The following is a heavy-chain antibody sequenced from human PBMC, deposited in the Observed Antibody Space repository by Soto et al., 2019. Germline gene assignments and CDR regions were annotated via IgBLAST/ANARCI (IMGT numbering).Heavy chain of an antibody. D-gene: IGHD2-15*01. CDR2: INVYNGNI. Sequence: QVQLVQSGAEVKKPGASVKVSCKASGYTFTNYGISWVRQAPGQGLEWMGWINVYNGNINYAQNFQGRVTMTTDTSTSTAYMELRSLRSDDTAVYSCARKKDLDFGMDVWGQGTTVTVSS. J-gene: IGHJ6*02. V-gene: IGHV1-18*04. CDR3: ARKKDLDFGMDV. CDR1: GYTFTNYG.